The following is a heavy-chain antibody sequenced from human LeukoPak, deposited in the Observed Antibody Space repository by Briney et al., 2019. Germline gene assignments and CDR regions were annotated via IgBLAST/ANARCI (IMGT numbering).Heavy chain of an antibody. Sequence: GASVKVSCKASGYTFMSYGISWVRQAPGQGLEWMGWISGYDGNTSYAQKVQGRVTMTTDTSTSTAYMELRSLRSDDTGVYYCARAVANIGNFDYWGQGTLVTVSS. J-gene: IGHJ4*02. CDR2: ISGYDGNT. V-gene: IGHV1-18*01. D-gene: IGHD6-19*01. CDR3: ARAVANIGNFDY. CDR1: GYTFMSYG.